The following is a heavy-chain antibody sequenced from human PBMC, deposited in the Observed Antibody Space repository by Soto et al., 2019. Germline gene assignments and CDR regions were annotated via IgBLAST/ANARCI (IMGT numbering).Heavy chain of an antibody. CDR2: ISGGGTST. Sequence: GGSLGLSCAGYGFSFVCYAMSWVRQAPGKGLEWVSGISGGGTSTYYADSVKGRFTISRDSSMVYLQMNSLRAEDTAVYYCAKWGGYYAYYSEMDVWGQGTTVTVSS. CDR1: GFSFVCYA. D-gene: IGHD1-26*01. V-gene: IGHV3-23*01. J-gene: IGHJ6*02. CDR3: AKWGGYYAYYSEMDV.